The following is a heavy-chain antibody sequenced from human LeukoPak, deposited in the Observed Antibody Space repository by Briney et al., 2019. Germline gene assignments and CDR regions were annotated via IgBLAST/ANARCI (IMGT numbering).Heavy chain of an antibody. J-gene: IGHJ6*03. V-gene: IGHV3-48*01. CDR2: ISSTSSTI. Sequence: PGGSLRLSCAASGFTFSSYWMNWVRQAPGKGLEWVSYISSTSSTIYYADSVKGRFTISRDTAKNSLYLQMNSLRAEDTAVYSCARGDYGDYWNYYYMDVWGKGTTVTVSS. CDR3: ARGDYGDYWNYYYMDV. D-gene: IGHD4-17*01. CDR1: GFTFSSYW.